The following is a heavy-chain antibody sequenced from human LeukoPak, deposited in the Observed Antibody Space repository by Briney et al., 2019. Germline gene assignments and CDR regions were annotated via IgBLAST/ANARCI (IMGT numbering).Heavy chain of an antibody. D-gene: IGHD6-13*01. V-gene: IGHV1-8*02. J-gene: IGHJ5*02. Sequence: ASVKVSCKASGYTFTGYYMHWVRQAPGQGLEWMGWMNPNSGNTGYAQKFQGRVTMTRNTSISTAYMELSSLRSEDTAVYYCARAQDSSPHLNWFDPWGQGTLVTVSS. CDR3: ARAQDSSPHLNWFDP. CDR2: MNPNSGNT. CDR1: GYTFTGYY.